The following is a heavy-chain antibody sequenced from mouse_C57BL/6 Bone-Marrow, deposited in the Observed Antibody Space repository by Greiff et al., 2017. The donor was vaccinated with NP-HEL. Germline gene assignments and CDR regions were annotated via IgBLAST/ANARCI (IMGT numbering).Heavy chain of an antibody. CDR1: GFNIKDYY. V-gene: IGHV14-2*01. Sequence: EVKLMESGAELVKPGASVKLSCTASGFNIKDYYMHWVKQRTEQGLEWIGRIDPEDGETKYAPKFQGKATITADTSSNTAYLQLSSLTSEDTAVYYCARSTTVVAFYWYFDVWGTGTTVTVSS. J-gene: IGHJ1*03. CDR2: IDPEDGET. D-gene: IGHD1-1*01. CDR3: ARSTTVVAFYWYFDV.